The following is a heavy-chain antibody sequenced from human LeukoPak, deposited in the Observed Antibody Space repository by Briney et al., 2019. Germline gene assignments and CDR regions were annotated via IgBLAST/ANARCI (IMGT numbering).Heavy chain of an antibody. CDR1: GGSVSSGSYY. J-gene: IGHJ5*02. V-gene: IGHV4-61*01. D-gene: IGHD1-26*01. CDR3: ARVRELLPSYNWFDP. Sequence: SETLSLACTVSGGSVSSGSYYWRWIRQPPGKGLEWIGYIYYSGSTNYNPSLKSRVTISVDTSKNQFSLKLSSVIAADTAVYYCARVRELLPSYNWFDPWGQGTLVTVSS. CDR2: IYYSGST.